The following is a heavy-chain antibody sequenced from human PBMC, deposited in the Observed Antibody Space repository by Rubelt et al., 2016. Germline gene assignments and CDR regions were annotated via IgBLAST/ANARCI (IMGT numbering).Heavy chain of an antibody. CDR3: ARESSSGWYIDY. V-gene: IGHV1-2*06. D-gene: IGHD6-19*01. Sequence: QVQLVQSGAEVKKPGASVKVSCKASGYTFTGYYMHWVRQAPGQGLEWVGRINPNSGGTNYAQKFKGRGTMTRETSLHTAYMELSRLRSDDTAVFYCARESSSGWYIDYWGQGTLVTVSS. J-gene: IGHJ4*02. CDR2: INPNSGGT. CDR1: GYTFTGYY.